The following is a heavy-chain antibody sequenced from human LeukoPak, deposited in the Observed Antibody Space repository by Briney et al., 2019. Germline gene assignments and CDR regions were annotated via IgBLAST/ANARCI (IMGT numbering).Heavy chain of an antibody. D-gene: IGHD3-22*01. V-gene: IGHV4-34*01. CDR2: ISHSGST. J-gene: IGHJ4*02. Sequence: SETLSLTCAVYGGSFSDYFWSWLRQPPGKGLEWIGEISHSGSTTYNPSLRSRVTISGDTSKKQFSLKLSSVTAADTAVYYCVTYYYGSSAPKRNYRGQGILVTVSS. CDR1: GGSFSDYF. CDR3: VTYYYGSSAPKRNY.